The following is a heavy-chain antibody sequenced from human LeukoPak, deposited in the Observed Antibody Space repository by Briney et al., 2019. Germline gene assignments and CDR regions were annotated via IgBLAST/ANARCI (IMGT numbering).Heavy chain of an antibody. CDR1: GDSITSGGYY. CDR2: IYSSGSP. Sequence: SETLSLTCTVSGDSITSGGYYWSWIRQHPGKGLEWIGYIYSSGSPYYNPTLKSRVTISLDTSKNQFSLRLSSVTAADTAVYYCASTRGYYYSFHIWGQGTMVTVSS. D-gene: IGHD3-22*01. J-gene: IGHJ3*02. CDR3: ASTRGYYYSFHI. V-gene: IGHV4-31*03.